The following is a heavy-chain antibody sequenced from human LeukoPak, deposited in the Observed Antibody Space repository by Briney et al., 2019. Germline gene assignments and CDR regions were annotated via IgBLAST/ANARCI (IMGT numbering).Heavy chain of an antibody. J-gene: IGHJ3*02. CDR3: AKGDSSGWYYAFDI. CDR2: ISGSGGSA. D-gene: IGHD6-19*01. Sequence: GGSLRLSCAASGFTFSSFAMSWVRQAPGKGLEWVSAISGSGGSAYYADSVKGRFTISRDNSKNTLYLQMNSLRAEDTAVYYCAKGDSSGWYYAFDIWGQGTMVTVSS. CDR1: GFTFSSFA. V-gene: IGHV3-23*01.